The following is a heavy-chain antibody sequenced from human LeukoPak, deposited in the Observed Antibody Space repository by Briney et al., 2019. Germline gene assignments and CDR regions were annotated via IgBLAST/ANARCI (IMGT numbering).Heavy chain of an antibody. J-gene: IGHJ5*02. CDR1: GFTFSSFA. CDR3: AREGTYYDSSGYYVS. CDR2: ISGSGGRT. Sequence: PGESLTLSCAASGFTFSSFAMTWVRQAPGKGLEWVSVISGSGGRTYYADSVKGRFTLSRDNSNNTLSLEMSSLRAEDTAVYYCAREGTYYDSSGYYVSWGQGTLVTVSS. D-gene: IGHD3-22*01. V-gene: IGHV3-23*01.